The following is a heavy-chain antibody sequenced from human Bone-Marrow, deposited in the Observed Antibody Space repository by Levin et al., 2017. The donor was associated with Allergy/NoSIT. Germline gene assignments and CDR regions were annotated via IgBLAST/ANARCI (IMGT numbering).Heavy chain of an antibody. CDR2: VWFDGHNK. CDR1: GFTFSTYG. J-gene: IGHJ4*02. Sequence: GESLKISCAVSGFTFSTYGMHWVRQPPGRGLEWVAVVWFDGHNKFYGDSVKGRFTISRDNSKNTLYLQMNNLRAEDTAVYYCARGPTFSTTSLLEFDYWGQGTLVTVSS. CDR3: ARGPTFSTTSLLEFDY. V-gene: IGHV3-33*01. D-gene: IGHD3-3*01.